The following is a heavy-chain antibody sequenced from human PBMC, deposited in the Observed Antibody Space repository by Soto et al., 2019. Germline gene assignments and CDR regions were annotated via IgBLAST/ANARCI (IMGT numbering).Heavy chain of an antibody. CDR3: ARDRRWLPRGPNNWLDL. CDR2: IYYDGNS. Sequence: SETLSLTXTVSGGSINSGDYYWTWVRQPPGKGLEWIGYIYYDGNSQHNPSLKSRVTMSIDTSKNQFSLNLSSVTAADTAVYYCARDRRWLPRGPNNWLDLWGQGTQVTVSS. J-gene: IGHJ5*02. CDR1: GGSINSGDYY. V-gene: IGHV4-30-4*01. D-gene: IGHD5-12*01.